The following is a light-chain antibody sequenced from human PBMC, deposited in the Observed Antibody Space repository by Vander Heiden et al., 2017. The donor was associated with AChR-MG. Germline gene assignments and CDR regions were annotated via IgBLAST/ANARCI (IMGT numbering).Light chain of an antibody. V-gene: IGLV2-11*01. J-gene: IGLJ3*02. CDR3: CSYAGTYGV. CDR1: SSDVGGYKY. CDR2: DVS. Sequence: QSALTQPRSVSGSPGQSVTISCTGTSSDVGGYKYVSWYQQHPGKAPKLMIYDVSNRPSGVPDRFSGSKSGNTASLTISGLQAEDDADYYCCSYAGTYGVFGGGTKLTVL.